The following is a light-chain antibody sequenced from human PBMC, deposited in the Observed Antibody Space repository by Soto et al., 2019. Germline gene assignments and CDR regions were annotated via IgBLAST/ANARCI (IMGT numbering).Light chain of an antibody. V-gene: IGLV2-14*01. CDR2: AVS. J-gene: IGLJ3*02. CDR3: SSYTTSNTQV. Sequence: QSALTQPASVSGSPGQSITISCTGTSSDVGTYNYVSWYQHRPGKAPKLMIYAVSYRPSVVSHRFSGSNSANTASLTISRLQADDEADYYCSSYTTSNTQVFGGGTKLTVL. CDR1: SSDVGTYNY.